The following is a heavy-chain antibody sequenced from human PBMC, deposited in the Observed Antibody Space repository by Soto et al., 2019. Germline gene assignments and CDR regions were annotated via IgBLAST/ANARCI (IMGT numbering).Heavy chain of an antibody. J-gene: IGHJ5*02. V-gene: IGHV4-31*03. CDR3: ARAMPTNTWFDP. CDR2: IYYSGNT. Sequence: SETLSLTCTVSGGSISSGGYYWSWIRQHPGKGLEWIGYIYYSGNTYYNPSLKSRVTISVDTSKNQFSLKLISVTAADTAVYYCARAMPTNTWFDPCGEGTPVTVSS. CDR1: GGSISSGGYY. D-gene: IGHD2-2*01.